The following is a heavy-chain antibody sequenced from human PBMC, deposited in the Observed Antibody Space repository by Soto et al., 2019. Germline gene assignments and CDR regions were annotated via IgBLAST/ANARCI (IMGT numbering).Heavy chain of an antibody. CDR2: IYHSGST. Sequence: SETLCLTCAVSGGSISSGGYSWSWIRQPPGKGLEWIGYIYHSGSTYYNPSLKSRVTISVDRSKNQFSLKLSSVTAADTAVYYCARDPGRWGQGTLVTVSS. J-gene: IGHJ4*02. CDR3: ARDPGR. V-gene: IGHV4-30-2*01. CDR1: GGSISSGGYS.